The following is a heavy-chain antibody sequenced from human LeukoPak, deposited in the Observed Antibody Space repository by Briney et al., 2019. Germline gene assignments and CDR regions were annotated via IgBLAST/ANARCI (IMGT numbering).Heavy chain of an antibody. CDR1: GFTFSSYA. Sequence: GGSLRLSCAASGFTFSSYAMRWVRQAPGKGLEWVAVMSYDGSNKYYADSVKGRFTISRDNSKNTLYLQMNSLRAEDTAVYYCASPSYSSSWLDYYYYMDVWGKGTTVTVSS. J-gene: IGHJ6*03. D-gene: IGHD6-13*01. V-gene: IGHV3-30*04. CDR2: MSYDGSNK. CDR3: ASPSYSSSWLDYYYYMDV.